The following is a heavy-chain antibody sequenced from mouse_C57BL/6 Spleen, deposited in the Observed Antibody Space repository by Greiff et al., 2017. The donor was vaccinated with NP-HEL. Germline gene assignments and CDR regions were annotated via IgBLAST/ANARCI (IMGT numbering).Heavy chain of an antibody. V-gene: IGHV5-17*01. Sequence: EVHLVESGGGLVKPGGSLKLSCAASGFTFSDYGMHWVRQAPEKGLEWVAYISSGSSTIYYADTVKGRFTISRDNDKSTLFLQMTSLRSEDTAMYYCANGYPFYAMDYWGQGTSVTVSS. J-gene: IGHJ4*01. D-gene: IGHD2-2*01. CDR3: ANGYPFYAMDY. CDR2: ISSGSSTI. CDR1: GFTFSDYG.